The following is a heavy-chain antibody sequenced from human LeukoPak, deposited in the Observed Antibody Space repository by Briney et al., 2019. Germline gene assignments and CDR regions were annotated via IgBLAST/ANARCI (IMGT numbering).Heavy chain of an antibody. Sequence: GASVKVSCKAAGYTFTVYYMHWVRQVPGQGLEWMGWINPNSGGTNYAQKFQGRVTMTRDTSISTAYMELSRLRSDDTAVYYCARDDYGDYVWFDPWGQGTLVTVSS. CDR3: ARDDYGDYVWFDP. V-gene: IGHV1-2*02. J-gene: IGHJ5*02. CDR1: GYTFTVYY. D-gene: IGHD4-17*01. CDR2: INPNSGGT.